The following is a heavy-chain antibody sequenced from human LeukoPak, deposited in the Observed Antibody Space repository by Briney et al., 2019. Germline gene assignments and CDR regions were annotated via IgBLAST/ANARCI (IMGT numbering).Heavy chain of an antibody. CDR3: ARRLGPRYFDWLDAFDI. D-gene: IGHD3-9*01. CDR1: GGSISSGSYY. Sequence: SQTLSLTCTVSGGSISSGSYYWSWIRQPAGKGLEWIGRIYTSGSTNYNPSLKSRVTISVDTSRNQFSLKLSSVTAADTAVYYCARRLGPRYFDWLDAFDIWGQGTMVTVSS. J-gene: IGHJ3*02. CDR2: IYTSGST. V-gene: IGHV4-61*02.